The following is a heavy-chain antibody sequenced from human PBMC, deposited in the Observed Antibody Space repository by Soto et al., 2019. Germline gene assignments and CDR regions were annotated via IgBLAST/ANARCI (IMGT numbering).Heavy chain of an antibody. CDR2: ISYDGSNK. V-gene: IGHV3-30*18. J-gene: IGHJ6*02. CDR1: GFTFSSYG. CDR3: AKQFFGVVSKVYYYGMDV. Sequence: PGGSLRLSCAASGFTFSSYGMHWVRQAPGKGLEWVAVISYDGSNKYYADSVKGRFTISRDNSKNTLYLQMNSLRAEDTAVYYCAKQFFGVVSKVYYYGMDVWGQGTTVTVSS. D-gene: IGHD3-3*01.